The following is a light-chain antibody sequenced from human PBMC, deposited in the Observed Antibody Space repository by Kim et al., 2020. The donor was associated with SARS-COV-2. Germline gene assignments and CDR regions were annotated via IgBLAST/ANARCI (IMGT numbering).Light chain of an antibody. CDR3: QQTHTAPWT. CDR2: TAS. CDR1: QTISMS. V-gene: IGKV1-39*01. Sequence: DIQLTQSPSSLSASVGDRVTITCRASQTISMSLNWYHQKPGEAPQLLIYTASSLQSGFPSRFSGSGSGTEFTVTISSLQPEDFATYYCQQTHTAPWTFGQGTKVDIK. J-gene: IGKJ1*01.